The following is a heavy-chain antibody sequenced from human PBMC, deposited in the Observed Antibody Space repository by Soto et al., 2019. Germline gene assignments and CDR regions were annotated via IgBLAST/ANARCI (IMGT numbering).Heavy chain of an antibody. D-gene: IGHD6-13*01. Sequence: QITLKESGPTLVKPTQTLTLTCTFSGFSLSTSGVGVGWIRQPQGKDLEWLALIYWNDDKRYSPSLKSRITNTKKTSKNQVVLTMTNMDPVDTATYYCAHSFRDSSSSSSKHCFDPWGQGTLVTVSS. V-gene: IGHV2-5*01. J-gene: IGHJ5*02. CDR2: IYWNDDK. CDR1: GFSLSTSGVG. CDR3: AHSFRDSSSSSSKHCFDP.